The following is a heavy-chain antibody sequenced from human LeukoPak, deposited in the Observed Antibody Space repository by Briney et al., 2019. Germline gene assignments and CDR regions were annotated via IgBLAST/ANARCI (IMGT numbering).Heavy chain of an antibody. J-gene: IGHJ1*01. CDR2: ISGSGSTV. CDR3: ARAPSEIGGYYPEYFRH. D-gene: IGHD3-22*01. CDR1: GFTFSDYY. V-gene: IGHV3-11*04. Sequence: GGSLRLSCAASGFTFSDYYLTWVRQAPGKGLEWVSYISGSGSTVYYADSVKGRFTISRDNAKNTVSLQMNSLRAEDTGVYYCARAPSEIGGYYPEYFRHWGQGTLVTVSS.